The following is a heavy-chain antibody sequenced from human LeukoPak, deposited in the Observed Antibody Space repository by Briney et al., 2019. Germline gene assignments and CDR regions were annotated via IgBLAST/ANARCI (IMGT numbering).Heavy chain of an antibody. V-gene: IGHV1-2*06. Sequence: ASVKVSCKASGYTFSGYYMHWVRQAPGQGLGWMGQINPNNGGTNYAQKFQGRVTMTRDTSISTAHMELSRLTSADTAVYYCARPYSGYEWCDYWGQGTLVTVS. CDR2: INPNNGGT. CDR3: ARPYSGYEWCDY. J-gene: IGHJ4*02. D-gene: IGHD5-12*01. CDR1: GYTFSGYY.